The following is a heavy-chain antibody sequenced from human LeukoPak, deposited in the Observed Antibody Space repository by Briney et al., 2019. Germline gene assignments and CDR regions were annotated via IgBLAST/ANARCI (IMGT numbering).Heavy chain of an antibody. CDR3: ARVVVVAATQLWYYYYMDV. CDR1: GGSISSYY. CDR2: IYYSGST. V-gene: IGHV4-59*01. J-gene: IGHJ6*03. Sequence: PSETLSLTCTVSGGSISSYYWSWIRQPPGKGLEWIGYIYYSGSTNYNPSLKSRVTISVDTSKNQFSLKLSSVTAADTAVYYCARVVVVAATQLWYYYYMDVWGKGTTVTVSS. D-gene: IGHD2-15*01.